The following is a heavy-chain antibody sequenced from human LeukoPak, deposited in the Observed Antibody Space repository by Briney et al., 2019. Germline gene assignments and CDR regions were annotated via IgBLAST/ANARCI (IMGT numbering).Heavy chain of an antibody. D-gene: IGHD3-22*01. Sequence: QPGGSLRLSCAASGFTFSNNWMTWVRQAPGKGLEWVATVKKDASEKYYVDSVKGRFTISRDNAKNSLYLQMNSLRAEDTAVYYCAGDQGDSSGPSCMDVWGQGTTVTVSS. CDR2: VKKDASEK. J-gene: IGHJ6*02. V-gene: IGHV3-7*03. CDR1: GFTFSNNW. CDR3: AGDQGDSSGPSCMDV.